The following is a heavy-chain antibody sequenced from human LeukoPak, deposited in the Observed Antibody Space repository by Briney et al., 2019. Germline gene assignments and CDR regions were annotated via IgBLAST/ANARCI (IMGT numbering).Heavy chain of an antibody. J-gene: IGHJ4*02. CDR1: GFTFSSYG. CDR2: IWYDGSNK. V-gene: IGHV3-33*01. Sequence: GGSLRLSYAASGFTFSSYGMNWVRQAPGKGLEWVAIIWYDGSNKYYADSVKGRFTISRDNSENTLYLQMNSLRAEDTAVYYCARWGSGYYNLDYWGQGTLVTVSS. CDR3: ARWGSGYYNLDY. D-gene: IGHD3-9*01.